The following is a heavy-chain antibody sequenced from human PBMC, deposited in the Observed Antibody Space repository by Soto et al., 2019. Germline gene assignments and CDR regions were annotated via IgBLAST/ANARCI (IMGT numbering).Heavy chain of an antibody. CDR1: GYSINNVYY. J-gene: IGHJ6*02. Sequence: SETLSLTCAVFGYSINNVYYWGWIRQPPGKGLEWMGAMYHSGSTHYEPSFRGRVAISKDTSKNQFSMRLSYLTAADTAVYYCARGLDYSGMDVWGQGTTVTVSS. CDR2: MYHSGST. CDR3: ARGLDYSGMDV. V-gene: IGHV4-38-2*01.